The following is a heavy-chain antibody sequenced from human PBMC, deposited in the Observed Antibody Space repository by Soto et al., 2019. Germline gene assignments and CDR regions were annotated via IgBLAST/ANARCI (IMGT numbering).Heavy chain of an antibody. D-gene: IGHD4-17*01. CDR1: RGSIESRT. J-gene: IGHJ4*02. CDR2: IIPILGIA. V-gene: IGHV1-69*04. CDR3: ARERVTTYLFDY. Sequence: SSEACRGSIESRTLRSVQQAPGQGLEWMGRIIPILGIANYAQKFQGRVTITADKSTSTAYMELSSLRSEDTAVYYCARERVTTYLFDYWGQGTLVTVSS.